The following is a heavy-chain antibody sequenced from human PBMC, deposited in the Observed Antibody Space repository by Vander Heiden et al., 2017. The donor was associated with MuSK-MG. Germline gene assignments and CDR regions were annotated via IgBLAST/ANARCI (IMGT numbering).Heavy chain of an antibody. D-gene: IGHD6-19*01. CDR1: GFTFSSYA. CDR3: AKDLEEQWLVHHSGIDY. J-gene: IGHJ4*02. V-gene: IGHV3-23*04. Sequence: EVQLVESGGGLVQPGGSLRLSCAASGFTFSSYAMSWVRQAPGKGLEWVSAISGSGGSTYYADSVKGRFTISRDNSKNTLYLQMNSLRAEDTAVYYCAKDLEEQWLVHHSGIDYWGQGTLVTVSS. CDR2: ISGSGGST.